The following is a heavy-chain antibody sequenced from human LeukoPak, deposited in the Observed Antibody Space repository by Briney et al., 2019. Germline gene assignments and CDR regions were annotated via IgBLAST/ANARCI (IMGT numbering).Heavy chain of an antibody. V-gene: IGHV3-53*01. J-gene: IGHJ4*02. CDR1: GFTVSSNY. Sequence: GGSLRLSCAASGFTVSSNYMSWVRQAPGKGLEWVSVIYSGGSTYYADSVKGRFTISRDNSKNTLYLQMNSLRAEDTAVYYCARSRNVRGVKGYYFDYWGQGTLVTVSS. CDR2: IYSGGST. D-gene: IGHD3-10*02. CDR3: ARSRNVRGVKGYYFDY.